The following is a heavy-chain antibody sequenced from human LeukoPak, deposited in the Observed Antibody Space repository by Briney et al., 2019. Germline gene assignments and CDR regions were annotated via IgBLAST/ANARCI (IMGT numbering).Heavy chain of an antibody. Sequence: GASLRLSCAASGFIFRNYAMSWVRQAPGKGLEWVSAITGSGDTTYYADSVKGRFTISRDNSKNTLYVEMNTLRAEDTAVYYCAKWGDYDILTGYYVSDLWGQGTLVTVSS. V-gene: IGHV3-23*01. J-gene: IGHJ5*02. CDR3: AKWGDYDILTGYYVSDL. CDR2: ITGSGDTT. CDR1: GFIFRNYA. D-gene: IGHD3-9*01.